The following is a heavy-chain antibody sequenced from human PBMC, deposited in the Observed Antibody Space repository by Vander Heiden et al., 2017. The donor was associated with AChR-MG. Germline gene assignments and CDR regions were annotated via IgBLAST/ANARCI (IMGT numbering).Heavy chain of an antibody. V-gene: IGHV3-23*01. CDR2: VSNTGGRT. CDR3: AKEGRLLSMDV. D-gene: IGHD1-26*01. Sequence: EVQLLESGGGLVQPGGSLRLPCAASGFTFSMYSMSWVRQAPGKGLEWVSGVSNTGGRTYYADSVKGRFTISRDNSKNTLSLQMNSLRAEDTAVYYCAKEGRLLSMDVWGKGTTVTVSS. CDR1: GFTFSMYS. J-gene: IGHJ6*03.